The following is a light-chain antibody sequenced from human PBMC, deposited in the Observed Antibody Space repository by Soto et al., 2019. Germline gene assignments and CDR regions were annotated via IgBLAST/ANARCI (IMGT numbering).Light chain of an antibody. CDR2: RNN. J-gene: IGLJ2*01. Sequence: QLVLTQPPSASGTPGQRVTISCSGSSSNIGSNYVYWYQQLPGTAPKLLIYRNNQRPSGVPDRFSGSKSGTSASLAISGLRSEDEADYYCTAWDDNLTVLFGGGTKVTVL. V-gene: IGLV1-47*01. CDR1: SSNIGSNY. CDR3: TAWDDNLTVL.